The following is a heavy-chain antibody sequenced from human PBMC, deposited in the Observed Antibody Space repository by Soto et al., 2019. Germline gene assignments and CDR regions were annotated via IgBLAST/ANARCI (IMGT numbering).Heavy chain of an antibody. D-gene: IGHD6-19*01. CDR1: GGSISSSRYY. V-gene: IGHV4-39*01. Sequence: TVSGGSISSSRYYWGWVRQPPGRGLEWIGSIYYSGNFHYNPSLRSPVTMSADTSKNQFALRLSSVTAADTAVYYCARQAMSSSWHVFDPWGQGILVTVSS. CDR3: ARQAMSSSWHVFDP. CDR2: IYYSGNF. J-gene: IGHJ5*02.